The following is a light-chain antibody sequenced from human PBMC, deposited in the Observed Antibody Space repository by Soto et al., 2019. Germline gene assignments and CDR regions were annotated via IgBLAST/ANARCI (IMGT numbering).Light chain of an antibody. CDR1: KLGGKY. V-gene: IGLV3-1*01. CDR3: QAWDSSVV. J-gene: IGLJ2*01. CDR2: DDS. Sequence: SYELTQPPSVSVSPGQTATMTCSGDKLGGKYVCWYQQKPGQSPVLVIYDDSKRPSGIPERFSGSNSGNTATLTISGTQAMDEADYYCQAWDSSVVFVGGTKLTV.